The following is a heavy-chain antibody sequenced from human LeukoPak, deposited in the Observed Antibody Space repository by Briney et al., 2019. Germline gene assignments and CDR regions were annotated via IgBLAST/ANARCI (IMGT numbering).Heavy chain of an antibody. J-gene: IGHJ4*02. CDR1: GFTVSSNY. CDR2: IYSGGST. CDR3: ASTHPITMVRGVSDY. V-gene: IGHV3-66*01. D-gene: IGHD3-10*01. Sequence: GGSLRLSCAASGFTVSSNYMSWVRQAPGKGLEWVSVIYSGGSTYYADAVKGRFTISRDNSKNTLYLQMNSLRAEDTAVYYCASTHPITMVRGVSDYWGQGTLVTVSS.